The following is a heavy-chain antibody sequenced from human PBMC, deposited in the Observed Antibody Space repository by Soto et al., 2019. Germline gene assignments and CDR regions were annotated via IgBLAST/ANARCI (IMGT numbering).Heavy chain of an antibody. Sequence: QVQLVESGGGVVQPGRSLRLSCVASGFTFSSYGMHWVRQAPGKGLEWVAIISYDGSNTYYADSVKGRFTISRDNSKNTLYVQMNRLRAEGTSVYYCAKEVGLSGSYYISSSFYFDYCGQGTLVTVSS. CDR3: AKEVGLSGSYYISSSFYFDY. CDR2: ISYDGSNT. D-gene: IGHD1-26*01. V-gene: IGHV3-30*18. J-gene: IGHJ4*02. CDR1: GFTFSSYG.